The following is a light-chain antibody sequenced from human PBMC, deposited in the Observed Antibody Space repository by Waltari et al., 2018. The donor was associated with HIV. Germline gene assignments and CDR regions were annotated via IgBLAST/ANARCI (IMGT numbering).Light chain of an antibody. CDR1: AGTVSRNHY. J-gene: IGLJ3*02. CDR3: LLSYFGVRV. CDR2: DTD. Sequence: QVVVTQEPSLSVSPGGTVTVTCAPVAGTVSRNHYTHWFQLKPGQAPRTLIYDTDRRHPWTPGRFAGSLIGGRAALRLAGALPDDEADYYCLLSYFGVRVFGGGTKLTV. V-gene: IGLV7-46*01.